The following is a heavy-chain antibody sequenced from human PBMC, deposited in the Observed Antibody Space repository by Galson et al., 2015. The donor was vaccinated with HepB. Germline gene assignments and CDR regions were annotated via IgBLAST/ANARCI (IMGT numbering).Heavy chain of an antibody. CDR3: WMIGTDFDY. V-gene: IGHV3-33*01. J-gene: IGHJ4*02. CDR2: VWYDGTKQ. CDR1: GFVFSRHG. Sequence: SLRLSCAASGFVFSRHGMHWARQAPGKGLEWVAVVWYDGTKQYYSESVGGRFTISRDNSKNMVYLQMNSLRVEDTAVYYCWMIGTDFDYWGQGTLVTASS. D-gene: IGHD2-21*01.